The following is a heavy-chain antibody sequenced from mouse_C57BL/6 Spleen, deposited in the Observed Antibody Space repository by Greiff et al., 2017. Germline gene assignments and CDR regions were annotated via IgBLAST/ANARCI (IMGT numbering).Heavy chain of an antibody. D-gene: IGHD2-3*01. CDR1: GYTFTSYW. CDR3: TLGDGYYNYYAMDY. CDR2: INPGSGYT. J-gene: IGHJ4*01. V-gene: IGHV1-7*01. Sequence: VQLQQPGAELAKPGASVKLSCKASGYTFTSYWMHWVKQRPGQGLEWIGYINPGSGYTKYHQKFKDKATLTADKSSSTAYMQLSSLTYDDSADYYCTLGDGYYNYYAMDYWGQGTSVTVSS.